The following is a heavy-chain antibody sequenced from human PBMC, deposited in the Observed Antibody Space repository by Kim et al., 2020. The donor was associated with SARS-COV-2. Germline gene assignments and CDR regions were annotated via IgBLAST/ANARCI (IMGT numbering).Heavy chain of an antibody. CDR2: IKYDGSRT. Sequence: GGSLRLSGVASGFTLTSYWMHWVRQAPGKGLVWVSRIKYDGSRTSYADSVKGRFTISRDIAKNTLYLQMNNLRVEDTAVYYCTKSDWFDPWGQGTLVTVS. CDR1: GFTLTSYW. CDR3: TKSDWFDP. V-gene: IGHV3-74*01. J-gene: IGHJ5*02.